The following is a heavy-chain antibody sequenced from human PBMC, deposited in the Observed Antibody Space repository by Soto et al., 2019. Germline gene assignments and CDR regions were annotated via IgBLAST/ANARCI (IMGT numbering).Heavy chain of an antibody. D-gene: IGHD2-2*01. Sequence: EVQLVESGGGLVQPGGSLRLSCAASEFTFSSYWMNWVRQAPGKGLEWVANIKEDGSEQYYVDSVKGRFTISRDNAKNSLYLQIHRLRGEYTAVYYCARDLGAPGRGSAVGYYYHYGMDVWGQGTTGTVS. CDR1: EFTFSSYW. J-gene: IGHJ6*02. V-gene: IGHV3-7*05. CDR3: ARDLGAPGRGSAVGYYYHYGMDV. CDR2: IKEDGSEQ.